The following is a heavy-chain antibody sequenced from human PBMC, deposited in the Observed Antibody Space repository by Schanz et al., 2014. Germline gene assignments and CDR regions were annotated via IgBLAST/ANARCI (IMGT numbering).Heavy chain of an antibody. V-gene: IGHV4-4*07. CDR1: GGSISSYY. D-gene: IGHD2-2*01. CDR3: AREKVDIVVIPGARRNYYYSGMDV. J-gene: IGHJ6*02. CDR2: FYSSGST. Sequence: QVQLQESGPGLVKPSETLSLTCSVSGGSISSYYWSWIRQPAGKGLEWIGRFYSSGSTNYNPSLQSRVTMSIDTSKNQFPRKLSSVTAADTAVYYCAREKVDIVVIPGARRNYYYSGMDVWGQGTTVTVSS.